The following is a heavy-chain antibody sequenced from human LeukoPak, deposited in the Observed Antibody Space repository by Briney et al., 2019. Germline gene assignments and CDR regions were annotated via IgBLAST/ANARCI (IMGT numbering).Heavy chain of an antibody. D-gene: IGHD3-10*01. CDR1: GGSISSSSYY. CDR3: ARDPGLMVRGDLNDY. Sequence: SETLSLTCTVSGGSISSSSYYWGWIRQPPGKGLEWIGSIYYSGSTYYNPSLKSRVTISVDTSKNQFSLKLSSVTAADTAVYYCARDPGLMVRGDLNDYWGQGTLVTVSS. CDR2: IYYSGST. V-gene: IGHV4-39*07. J-gene: IGHJ4*02.